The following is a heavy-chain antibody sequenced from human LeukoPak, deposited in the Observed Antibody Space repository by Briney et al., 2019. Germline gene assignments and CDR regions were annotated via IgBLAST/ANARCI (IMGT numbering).Heavy chain of an antibody. J-gene: IGHJ4*02. CDR1: GFTFSSYG. CDR2: ISGSGAVT. Sequence: GGSLRLSCAASGFTFSSYGMHWVRQAPGKGLEWVSVISGSGAVTHYADSVKGRFTISRDKSNNMLYLQMDNLSAEDTAIYYCVKGGRICSSSTCRVDYWGQGTLVTVSP. D-gene: IGHD2-2*01. CDR3: VKGGRICSSSTCRVDY. V-gene: IGHV3-23*01.